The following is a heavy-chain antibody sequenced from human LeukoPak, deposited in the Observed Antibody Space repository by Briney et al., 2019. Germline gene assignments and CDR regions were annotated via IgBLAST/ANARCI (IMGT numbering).Heavy chain of an antibody. CDR3: ARVRGRNWFDP. D-gene: IGHD4-17*01. CDR1: GGSISSGSYY. CDR2: ICTSGST. V-gene: IGHV4-61*02. Sequence: SETLSLTCTVSGGSISSGSYYWSWIRQPAGKGLEWIGRICTSGSTNYNPSLKSRVTISVDTSENQFSLKLSSVTAADTAVYYCARVRGRNWFDPWGQGTLVTVSS. J-gene: IGHJ5*02.